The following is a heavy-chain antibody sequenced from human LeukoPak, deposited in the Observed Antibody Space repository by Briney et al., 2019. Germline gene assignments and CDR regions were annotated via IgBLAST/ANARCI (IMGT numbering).Heavy chain of an antibody. Sequence: PGGSLRLSSAASTFTFSSYGMRWVRQPPGKGLEWVAFIRFDGSNKYYGDSVKGRFTISRDNSQNTLDLQMNSLRAEDAAVYVCVKTKKGSAVRSGCSMDVWGKGTTVTVSS. CDR1: TFTFSSYG. J-gene: IGHJ6*03. CDR2: IRFDGSNK. V-gene: IGHV3-30*02. CDR3: VKTKKGSAVRSGCSMDV. D-gene: IGHD3-9*01.